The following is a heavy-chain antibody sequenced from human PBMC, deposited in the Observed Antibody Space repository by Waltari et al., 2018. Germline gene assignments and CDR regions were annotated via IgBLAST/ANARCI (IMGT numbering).Heavy chain of an antibody. V-gene: IGHV3-7*01. Sequence: EVQLVESGGGLVQPGGSLRLSCAASGFTFSSYWMSWVRQAPGKGLEWVANIKQDGSEKYYVDSVKGRFTISRDNAKNSLYLQMNSLRAEDTAVYYCARDDCSSTSCYTDYWGQGTLVTVSS. CDR1: GFTFSSYW. D-gene: IGHD2-2*02. CDR2: IKQDGSEK. CDR3: ARDDCSSTSCYTDY. J-gene: IGHJ4*02.